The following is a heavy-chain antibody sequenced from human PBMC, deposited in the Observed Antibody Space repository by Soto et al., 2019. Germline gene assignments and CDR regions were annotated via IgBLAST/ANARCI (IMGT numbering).Heavy chain of an antibody. V-gene: IGHV3-48*02. J-gene: IGHJ4*02. CDR2: ITDSSDTV. CDR3: ARDFGHGYYLDY. Sequence: PGGSLRLSCMASGFPSSTYGFSTYAMTWVRQPPGRGLEWVSYITDSSDTVHYADSVRGRFTISRDNAESSLYLQMNSLRDEDTAVYFCARDFGHGYYLDYWGRGTLVTVSS. D-gene: IGHD3-3*01. CDR1: GFPSSTYGFSTYA.